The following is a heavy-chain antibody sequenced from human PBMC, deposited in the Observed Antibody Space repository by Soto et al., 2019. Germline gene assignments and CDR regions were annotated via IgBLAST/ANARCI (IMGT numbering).Heavy chain of an antibody. CDR2: MYHSGST. D-gene: IGHD1-26*01. J-gene: IGHJ6*02. CDR3: ARRLPVKWDYYGMDV. Sequence: SETLRLTNAVSGGSISSCSYSWSWIRQPPGKGLEWIGYMYHSGSTYYNPSLKSRVTIPVDTSKNQFSLKLSSVTAADTAVYYCARRLPVKWDYYGMDVWGQGTTVS. CDR1: GGSISSCSYS. V-gene: IGHV4-30-2*03.